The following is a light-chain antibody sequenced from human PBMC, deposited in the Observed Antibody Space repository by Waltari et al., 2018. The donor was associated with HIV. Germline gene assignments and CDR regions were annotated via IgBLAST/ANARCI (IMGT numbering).Light chain of an antibody. J-gene: IGKJ2*01. Sequence: EILMTQSPATLSVSPGETATLSCRASQGVNIKLAWYQQKPGQAPRLLIYSASTRATGIPARFSGSVSGTECTLTITSLQSEDFTIYYCQQYNNWPYTFGQGTKLEI. CDR3: QQYNNWPYT. V-gene: IGKV3-15*01. CDR2: SAS. CDR1: QGVNIK.